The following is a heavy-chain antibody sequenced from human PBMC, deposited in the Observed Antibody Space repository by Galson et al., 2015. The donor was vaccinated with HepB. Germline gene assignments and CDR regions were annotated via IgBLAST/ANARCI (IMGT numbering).Heavy chain of an antibody. V-gene: IGHV4-59*01. J-gene: IGHJ6*03. D-gene: IGHD5-12*01. Sequence: LTCTVSGGSISSYYWSWIRQPPGKGLEWIGYIYYSGSTNYNPSLKSRVTISVDTSKNQFSLKLSSVTAADTAVYYCASRGYSGYVQAHTYYYYYMDVWGKGTTVTVSS. CDR2: IYYSGST. CDR1: GGSISSYY. CDR3: ASRGYSGYVQAHTYYYYYMDV.